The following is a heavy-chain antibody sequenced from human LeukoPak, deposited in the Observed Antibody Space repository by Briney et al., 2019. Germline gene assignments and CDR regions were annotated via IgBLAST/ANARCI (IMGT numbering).Heavy chain of an antibody. J-gene: IGHJ4*02. CDR3: ARGTTVTIIDY. CDR2: INWNGGST. Sequence: GGSLRLSCAASGFTFSSYWMHWVRQAPGKGLEWVSGINWNGGSTGYADSVKGRLTISRGNAKNSLYLQMNSLRAEDTALYHCARGTTVTIIDYWGQGTLVTVSS. V-gene: IGHV3-20*01. CDR1: GFTFSSYW. D-gene: IGHD4-17*01.